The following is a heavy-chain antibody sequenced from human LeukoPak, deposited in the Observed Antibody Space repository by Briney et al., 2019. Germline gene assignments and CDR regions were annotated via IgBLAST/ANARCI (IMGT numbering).Heavy chain of an antibody. CDR3: ARDRPSGGYYYYYYMDV. Sequence: SETLSLTCTVSGGSISSYYWSWIRQPAGKGLEWIGRIYTSGSTNYNPSLKSRVTMTVDTSKNQFSLKLRSVTAADTAVYYCARDRPSGGYYYYYYMDVWGKGTTVTVSS. J-gene: IGHJ6*03. V-gene: IGHV4-4*07. CDR2: IYTSGST. CDR1: GGSISSYY. D-gene: IGHD3-16*01.